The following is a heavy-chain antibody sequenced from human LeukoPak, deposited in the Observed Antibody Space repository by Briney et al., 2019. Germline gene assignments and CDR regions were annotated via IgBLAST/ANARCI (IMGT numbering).Heavy chain of an antibody. J-gene: IGHJ4*02. D-gene: IGHD6-19*01. Sequence: PGGSLRLSCAASGFTFSASDIHWVRQASGKGLEWVGRIGSQYKSYATAYAASVRGRFTISRDVSKNTAYLQMKSLKTEDTALYYCTTYISGHYWGQGTLVTVSS. CDR3: TTYISGHY. CDR1: GFTFSASD. CDR2: IGSQYKSYAT. V-gene: IGHV3-73*01.